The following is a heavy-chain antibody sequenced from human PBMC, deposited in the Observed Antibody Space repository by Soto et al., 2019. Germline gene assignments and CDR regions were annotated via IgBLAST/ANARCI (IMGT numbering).Heavy chain of an antibody. V-gene: IGHV4-34*01. Sequence: SETLSLTCAVYGGSFNGYCWSWVRQPPGKGLEWIGEINHSGSTNYNPSLKSRVTISVDTSKSQFSLKLSSVTAADTAVYYCARTPTARRPLDSWGQGTLVTVSS. D-gene: IGHD6-6*01. CDR2: INHSGST. J-gene: IGHJ4*02. CDR3: ARTPTARRPLDS. CDR1: GGSFNGYC.